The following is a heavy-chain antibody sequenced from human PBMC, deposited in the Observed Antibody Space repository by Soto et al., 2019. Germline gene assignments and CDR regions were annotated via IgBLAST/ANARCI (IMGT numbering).Heavy chain of an antibody. J-gene: IGHJ4*02. CDR3: AKYYYDSSGYYDY. Sequence: ASVKVSCKASGYTFTTYDINWVRQATGQGLEWMGWMNPNTGNTAYAQKFQGRVTMTRNTSISTAYMELSGLTSEDTAVYYCAKYYYDSSGYYDYWGQGTLVTVS. CDR2: MNPNTGNT. CDR1: GYTFTTYD. V-gene: IGHV1-8*01. D-gene: IGHD3-22*01.